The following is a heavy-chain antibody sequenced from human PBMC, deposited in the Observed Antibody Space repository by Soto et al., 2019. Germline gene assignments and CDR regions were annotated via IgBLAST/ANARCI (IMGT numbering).Heavy chain of an antibody. CDR2: IWYDGTNK. CDR3: ARDRVMVNCQEF. V-gene: IGHV3-33*01. CDR1: GFTFSSSG. D-gene: IGHD3-16*01. J-gene: IGHJ4*02. Sequence: GGSLRLSCAASGFTFSSSGMHWVRQAPGKGLEWVAVIWYDGTNKYYGDSVKGRFTISRDNSKNTLYLQMNSLRAEDTAGYYCARDRVMVNCQEFWGPGNPVTVSS.